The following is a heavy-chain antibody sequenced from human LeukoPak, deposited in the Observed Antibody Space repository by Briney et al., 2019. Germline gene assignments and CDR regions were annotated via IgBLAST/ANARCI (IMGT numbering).Heavy chain of an antibody. Sequence: PSETLSLTCTVSGDSISSSSYYWGWIRQPPGKGLEWIGSIYYSGSTYYNPSLKSRVTISVDTSKNQFSLKLSSVTAADTAVYYCAREWVGAPPFVWFDPWGQGTLVTVSS. D-gene: IGHD1-26*01. J-gene: IGHJ5*02. CDR2: IYYSGST. CDR1: GDSISSSSYY. CDR3: AREWVGAPPFVWFDP. V-gene: IGHV4-39*07.